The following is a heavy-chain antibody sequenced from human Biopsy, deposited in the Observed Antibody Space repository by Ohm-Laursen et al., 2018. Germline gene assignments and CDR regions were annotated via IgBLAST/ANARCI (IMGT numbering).Heavy chain of an antibody. CDR1: GGSISSRNHY. J-gene: IGHJ4*02. V-gene: IGHV4-39*01. CDR2: VYYSGST. D-gene: IGHD3-3*01. CDR3: ARHSLDDFWSGAHYYFDY. Sequence: PSDTLSLTCSVSGGSISSRNHYWGWLRQPPGKGLEWIGHVYYSGSTFYNSSLESRVTVSVDTSKNQFHLRLTSMSASDTAVYYCARHSLDDFWSGAHYYFDYWGLGTLVTVSS.